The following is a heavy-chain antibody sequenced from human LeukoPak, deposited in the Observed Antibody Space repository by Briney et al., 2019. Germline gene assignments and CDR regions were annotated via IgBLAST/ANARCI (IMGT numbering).Heavy chain of an antibody. V-gene: IGHV3-74*01. CDR2: ISGDGRTP. CDR1: GFSFSSNW. Sequence: GGSLRLTCVGSGFSFSSNWMYWVSHPPGKGLEWVSRISGDGRTPHYAGSVQGRFTVSRDNAKNTLYLEMNTLRAEDTAVYYCAREVAKLPPTMGTYSYYYIDVWGKGTSVTVSS. CDR3: AREVAKLPPTMGTYSYYYIDV. J-gene: IGHJ6*03. D-gene: IGHD3-10*01.